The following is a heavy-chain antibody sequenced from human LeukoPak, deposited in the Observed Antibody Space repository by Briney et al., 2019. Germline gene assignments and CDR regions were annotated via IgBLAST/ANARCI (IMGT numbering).Heavy chain of an antibody. J-gene: IGHJ3*02. CDR3: ASDNLRTEYAFDI. Sequence: SETLSLTCTVSGGSISSHYWSWIRQPPGKGLEWIGYIYYSGSTNYNPSLKSRVTISVDTSKNQFSLKLSSVTAADTAVYYCASDNLRTEYAFDIWGQGTMVTVSS. V-gene: IGHV4-59*11. CDR2: IYYSGST. D-gene: IGHD3-10*01. CDR1: GGSISSHY.